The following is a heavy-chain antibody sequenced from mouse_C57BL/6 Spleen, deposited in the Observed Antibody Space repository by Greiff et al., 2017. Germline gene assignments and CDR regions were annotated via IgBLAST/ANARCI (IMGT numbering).Heavy chain of an antibody. CDR2: ISDGGSYT. J-gene: IGHJ2*01. Sequence: DVHLVESGGGLVKPGGSLKLSCAASGFTFSSYAMSWVRQTPEKRLEWVATISDGGSYTYYPDNVKGRFTISRDNAKNNLYLQMSHLKSEDTAMYYCARERDYGSSPYFDYWGQGTTLTVSS. CDR1: GFTFSSYA. CDR3: ARERDYGSSPYFDY. V-gene: IGHV5-4*01. D-gene: IGHD1-1*01.